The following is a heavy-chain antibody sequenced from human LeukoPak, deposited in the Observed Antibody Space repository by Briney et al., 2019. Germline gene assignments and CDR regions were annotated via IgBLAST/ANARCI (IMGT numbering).Heavy chain of an antibody. CDR2: IYYSGST. D-gene: IGHD4-11*01. J-gene: IGHJ4*02. CDR3: ARDRYGNYLSDY. Sequence: SETLSLTCTVSGGSISNYYWSWIRQPPGKGLEWIGYIYYSGSTNYNPSLKSRVTISVDTSKNQFSLKLSSVTAADTAVYYCARDRYGNYLSDYWGQGTLVTVSS. CDR1: GGSISNYY. V-gene: IGHV4-59*01.